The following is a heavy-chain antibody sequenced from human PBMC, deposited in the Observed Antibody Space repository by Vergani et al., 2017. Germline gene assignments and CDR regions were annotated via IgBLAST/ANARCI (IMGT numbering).Heavy chain of an antibody. Sequence: EVQLLQSGGGVIQPGGSVRLSCAASGFTFSACPMTWVRQAPGKGLEWVSAISDRYPSTYYADSVKGRFTISRDNSKNMLYLQMNSLRAEDTAVYYGARLSYDATPYLQGGYDCWGQGTLVSVSS. D-gene: IGHD3-22*01. V-gene: IGHV3-23*01. CDR1: GFTFSACP. CDR2: ISDRYPST. CDR3: ARLSYDATPYLQGGYDC. J-gene: IGHJ4*02.